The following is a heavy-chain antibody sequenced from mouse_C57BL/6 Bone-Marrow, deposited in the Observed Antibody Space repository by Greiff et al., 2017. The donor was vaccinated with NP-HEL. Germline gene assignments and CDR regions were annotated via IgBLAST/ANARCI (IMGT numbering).Heavy chain of an antibody. CDR2: INPSSGYT. CDR3: ARSRLPLAMDY. J-gene: IGHJ4*01. D-gene: IGHD6-2*01. Sequence: QVQLQQSGAELARPGASVKMSCKASGYTFTSSTMHWVKQRPGQGLEWIGYINPSSGYTKYNQKFKDKATLTADKSSSTAYMQLSSLTSEDSAVYYCARSRLPLAMDYWGQGTSVTVSS. V-gene: IGHV1-4*01. CDR1: GYTFTSST.